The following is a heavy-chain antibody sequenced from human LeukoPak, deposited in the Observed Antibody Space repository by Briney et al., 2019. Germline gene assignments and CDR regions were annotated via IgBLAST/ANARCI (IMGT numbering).Heavy chain of an antibody. D-gene: IGHD3-10*01. CDR1: WFTFSSYW. Sequence: AGGVLRISCGTAWFTFSSYWMHRVRQAPGKGPEWGAFIRYDGSNKYYADSVKGRFTISRDNSKNTLYLQMNSLRAEDTAVYYCAKDPTRVPGAFDIWGQGTMVTVSS. V-gene: IGHV3-30*02. J-gene: IGHJ3*02. CDR2: IRYDGSNK. CDR3: AKDPTRVPGAFDI.